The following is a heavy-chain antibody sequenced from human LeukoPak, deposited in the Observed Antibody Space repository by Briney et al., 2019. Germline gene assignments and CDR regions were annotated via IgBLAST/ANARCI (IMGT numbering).Heavy chain of an antibody. CDR1: GGSISSSSYY. V-gene: IGHV4-39*07. Sequence: SETLSLTCTVSGGSISSSSYYWGWIRQPPGKGLEWIGSIYHSGSTYYNPSLKSRVTISVDTSKNQFSLKLSSVTAADTAVYYCAREVQRYSYMDPWGQGTLVTVSS. CDR3: AREVQRYSYMDP. CDR2: IYHSGST. J-gene: IGHJ5*02. D-gene: IGHD5-18*01.